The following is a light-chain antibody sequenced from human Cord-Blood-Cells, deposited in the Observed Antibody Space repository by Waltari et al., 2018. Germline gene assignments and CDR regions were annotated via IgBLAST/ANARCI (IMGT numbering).Light chain of an antibody. CDR2: GAS. Sequence: EIVLTQSPGTLSLSPGERATLSCRASQSVRSSYLAWDQQNPGQAPRLLIYGASSRATGIPDRFSGSGSGTDFTLTISRLEPDDFAVYYCQQYGSSPYSFGQGTKLEIK. CDR3: QQYGSSPYS. J-gene: IGKJ2*03. V-gene: IGKV3-20*01. CDR1: QSVRSSY.